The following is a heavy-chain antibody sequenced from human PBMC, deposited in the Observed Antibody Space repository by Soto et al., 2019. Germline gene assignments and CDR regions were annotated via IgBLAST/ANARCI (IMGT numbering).Heavy chain of an antibody. CDR3: ASQGVGGSYRFPPNTYYYYGMDV. D-gene: IGHD3-16*02. J-gene: IGHJ6*04. CDR1: GYTFTGYY. V-gene: IGHV1-2*02. Sequence: ASVKVSCKASGYTFTGYYMHWVRQAPGQGLEWMGWINPNSGGTNYAQKFQGRVTMTRDTSISKAYMELSRLRSDDKAVYYCASQGVGGSYRFPPNTYYYYGMDVWGKGNTVTVSS. CDR2: INPNSGGT.